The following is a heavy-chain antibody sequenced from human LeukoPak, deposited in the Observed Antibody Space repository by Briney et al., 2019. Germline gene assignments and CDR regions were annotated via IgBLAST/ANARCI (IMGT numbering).Heavy chain of an antibody. CDR2: IYYSGST. Sequence: LETLSLTCSVSGGSISSSSYYWGWIRQPPGKGREWIGSIYYSGSTYYNPSLKSRVTISVDSSRNQFSLKLSSVTAADTAVYYCARQPGGVTNYFDYWGQGTLVTVSS. J-gene: IGHJ4*02. CDR1: GGSISSSSYY. V-gene: IGHV4-39*01. CDR3: ARQPGGVTNYFDY. D-gene: IGHD2-21*02.